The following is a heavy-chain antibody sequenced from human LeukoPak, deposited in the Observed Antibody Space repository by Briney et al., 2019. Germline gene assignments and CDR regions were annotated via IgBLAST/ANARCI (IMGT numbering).Heavy chain of an antibody. D-gene: IGHD3-10*01. V-gene: IGHV3-21*04. J-gene: IGHJ6*02. CDR3: AKVSGRIEIWPQPFGDGMDV. CDR2: ISSSSSYI. CDR1: GFTFSSYS. Sequence: GGSLRLSCAASGFTFSSYSMNWVRQAPGKGLEWVSSISSSSSYIYYADSVKGRFTISRDNAKNSLYLQMTSLRAEDTAVYYCAKVSGRIEIWPQPFGDGMDVWGQGTTVTVSS.